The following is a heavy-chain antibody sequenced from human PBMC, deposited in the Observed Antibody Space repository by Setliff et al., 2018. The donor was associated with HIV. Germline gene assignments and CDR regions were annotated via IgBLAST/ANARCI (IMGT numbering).Heavy chain of an antibody. Sequence: SETLSLTCTVSGGSISSYYGSWIRQSAGKGLEWIGRIYSSGSTNYNPSLKSRVTMSVDTSKNQFSLRLSSVTAADTAVYYCARGLRQNRSNSDVFDVWGQGTVVTVSS. V-gene: IGHV4-4*07. D-gene: IGHD4-4*01. CDR2: IYSSGST. CDR3: ARGLRQNRSNSDVFDV. J-gene: IGHJ3*01. CDR1: GGSISSYY.